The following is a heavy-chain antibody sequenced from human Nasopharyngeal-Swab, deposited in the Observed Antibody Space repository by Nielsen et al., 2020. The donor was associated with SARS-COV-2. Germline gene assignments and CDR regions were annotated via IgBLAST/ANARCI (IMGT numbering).Heavy chain of an antibody. Sequence: GESLKISCAASGFTFSSYSMNWVRQAPGKGLEWVSSISSSSSYIYYADSVKGRFALSRDNSKNTVDLQMNSLRAEDTAVYYCAAGRWYRGGNDAFDIWGQGTMVTVSS. V-gene: IGHV3-21*01. CDR2: ISSSSSYI. J-gene: IGHJ3*02. D-gene: IGHD4-23*01. CDR1: GFTFSSYS. CDR3: AAGRWYRGGNDAFDI.